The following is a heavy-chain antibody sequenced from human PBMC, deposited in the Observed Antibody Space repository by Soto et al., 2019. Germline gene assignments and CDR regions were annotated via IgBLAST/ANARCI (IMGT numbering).Heavy chain of an antibody. D-gene: IGHD1-20*01. J-gene: IGHJ4*01. CDR1: GFTFSSYA. CDR3: AKATRTAGITGTPLD. V-gene: IGHV3-23*01. Sequence: PXGSLRVTFADSGFTFSSYAMSWVRQAPGKGLEWVSAISGSGGSTYYADSVKGRFTISRDNSKNTLYLQMNSLGAEDTAVYYCAKATRTAGITGTPLDWGHGTLVTVSS. CDR2: ISGSGGST.